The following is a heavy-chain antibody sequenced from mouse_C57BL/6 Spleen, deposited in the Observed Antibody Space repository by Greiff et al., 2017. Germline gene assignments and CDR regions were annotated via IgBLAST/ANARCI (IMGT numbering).Heavy chain of an antibody. CDR2: ISDGGSYT. D-gene: IGHD2-4*01. CDR1: GFTFSSYA. CDR3: ARDDYDEYFDV. J-gene: IGHJ1*03. V-gene: IGHV5-4*01. Sequence: EVKLMESGGGLVKPGGSLKLSCAASGFTFSSYAMSWVRQTPEKRLEWVATISDGGSYTYYPDNVKGRFTISRDNAKNNLYLQMRHLKSEDTAMYYCARDDYDEYFDVWGTGTTVTVSS.